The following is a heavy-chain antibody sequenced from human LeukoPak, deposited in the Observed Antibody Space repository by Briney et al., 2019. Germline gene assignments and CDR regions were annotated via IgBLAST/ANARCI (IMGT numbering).Heavy chain of an antibody. Sequence: GESLKISCKGSGYSFTSYWIGWVRQMPGKGLEWMGIIYPGDSDTRYSPSLQGQVTISADKSISTAYLQWSSLKASDTAMYYCARFPPYYYYGMDVWGQGTTVTVSS. CDR2: IYPGDSDT. CDR3: ARFPPYYYYGMDV. J-gene: IGHJ6*02. V-gene: IGHV5-51*01. CDR1: GYSFTSYW.